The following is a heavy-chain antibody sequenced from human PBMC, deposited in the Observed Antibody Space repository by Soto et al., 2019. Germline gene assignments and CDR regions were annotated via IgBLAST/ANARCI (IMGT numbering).Heavy chain of an antibody. CDR3: ARTDRDFSGLDV. J-gene: IGHJ6*02. CDR2: ISAAGDP. Sequence: EVQLVESGGGLVQPGGSLRLSCEASGFTFRNYDMHWVRQGTGKGLEWVSGISAAGDPDYADSVEGRFTISRENAQNSFFLQMTSLRVGDTAVYYCARTDRDFSGLDVWGQGTTVIVSS. CDR1: GFTFRNYD. V-gene: IGHV3-13*05.